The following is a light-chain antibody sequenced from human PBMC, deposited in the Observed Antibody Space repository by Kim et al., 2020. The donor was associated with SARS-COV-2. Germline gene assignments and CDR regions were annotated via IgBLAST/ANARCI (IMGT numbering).Light chain of an antibody. V-gene: IGKV1-12*01. CDR2: DAT. CDR3: QQINSVPLT. CDR1: QGIRNW. Sequence: ASAGDRVTITCRASQGIRNWLAWYQQKPGKASKLLIHDATRLESGVPSRFSGSGSGTDFTLTISSLRPEDSATYYCQQINSVPLTFGGGTKVDIK. J-gene: IGKJ4*01.